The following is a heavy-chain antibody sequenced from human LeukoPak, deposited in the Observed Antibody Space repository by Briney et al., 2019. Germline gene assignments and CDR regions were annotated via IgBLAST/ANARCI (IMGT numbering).Heavy chain of an antibody. CDR3: ARELPREVTLDY. Sequence: GGSLRLSCAASGFTFISYGMQWVRQAPGKGLVWVSRINNGGSDMSYADSVKGRFTISRDNAKNTLYLRMKSLRAEDTAVYYCARELPREVTLDYWGQGTPVTVSS. V-gene: IGHV3-74*01. D-gene: IGHD2-21*02. CDR1: GFTFISYG. CDR2: INNGGSDM. J-gene: IGHJ4*01.